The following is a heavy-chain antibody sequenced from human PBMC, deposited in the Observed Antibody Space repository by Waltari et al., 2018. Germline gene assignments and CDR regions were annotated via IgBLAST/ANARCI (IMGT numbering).Heavy chain of an antibody. V-gene: IGHV1-69*05. CDR3: ARGPRLLWFGESGIYFDY. CDR2: IIPIFGTA. CDR1: GGTFSSYD. Sequence: QVQLVQSGSEVKKPGSSVKVSCKASGGTFSSYDISWGRQAHGQGLEWMGGIIPIFGTANYPQQFPRRVTITTDESTSTAYMELSSLSSEDMAVYYCARGPRLLWFGESGIYFDYWGQGTLVTVSS. D-gene: IGHD3-10*01. J-gene: IGHJ4*02.